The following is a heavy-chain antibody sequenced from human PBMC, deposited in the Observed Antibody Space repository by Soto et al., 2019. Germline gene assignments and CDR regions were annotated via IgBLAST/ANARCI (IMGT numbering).Heavy chain of an antibody. J-gene: IGHJ4*02. CDR1: GFTFTSSA. D-gene: IGHD6-13*01. CDR2: IVVGSGNT. V-gene: IGHV1-58*02. CDR3: AAHHSSSGRYAHFDY. Sequence: SVKVSCKASGFTFTSSAMQWVRQARGQRLEWIGWIVVGSGNTNYAQKFQERVTITRDMSTSTAYMELSSLRSEDTAVYYCAAHHSSSGRYAHFDYRGQRSLVLVSA.